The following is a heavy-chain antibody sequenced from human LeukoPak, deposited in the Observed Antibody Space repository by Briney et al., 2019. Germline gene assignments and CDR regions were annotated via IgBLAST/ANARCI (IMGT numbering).Heavy chain of an antibody. J-gene: IGHJ4*02. D-gene: IGHD2-15*01. Sequence: PSETLSLTCAVYGGYFSGYYWSWIRQPPGKGPEWIGEINHRGSTNYKPSLRSRVTISVDTSKNQFSLKLSSVTAADTAVYYRAASDCSGGSCYPFDYWGQGALVTVSS. CDR1: GGYFSGYY. CDR3: AASDCSGGSCYPFDY. CDR2: INHRGST. V-gene: IGHV4-34*01.